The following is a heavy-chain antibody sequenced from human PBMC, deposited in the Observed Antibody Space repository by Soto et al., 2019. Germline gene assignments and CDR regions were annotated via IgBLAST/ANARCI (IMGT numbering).Heavy chain of an antibody. V-gene: IGHV1-69*01. CDR1: GGTLSSYA. J-gene: IGHJ6*02. CDR2: IIPIFGTA. Sequence: QVQLVQSGAEVKKPGSSVKVSCKASGGTLSSYAISWVRQAPGQGLEWMGGIIPIFGTANYAQKFQGRVTITADESTSTAYMELSSLRSEDTAVYYCASSVVVVAATPYYYGMDVWGQGTTVTVSS. CDR3: ASSVVVVAATPYYYGMDV. D-gene: IGHD2-15*01.